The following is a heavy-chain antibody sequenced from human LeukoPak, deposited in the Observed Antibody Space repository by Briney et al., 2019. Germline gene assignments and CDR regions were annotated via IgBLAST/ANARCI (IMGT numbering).Heavy chain of an antibody. CDR3: ARISHYGGTDYYYYGMDV. CDR2: IYYSGST. CDR1: GGSMSSYY. D-gene: IGHD4-23*01. Sequence: SETLSLTCTVSGGSMSSYYGSWIRQPPGRGLEWIGYIYYSGSTKYNPSLKRRVTISVDTSKKQFSLKLSSVTAADTAVYYCARISHYGGTDYYYYGMDVWGQGTTVTVS. V-gene: IGHV4-59*08. J-gene: IGHJ6*02.